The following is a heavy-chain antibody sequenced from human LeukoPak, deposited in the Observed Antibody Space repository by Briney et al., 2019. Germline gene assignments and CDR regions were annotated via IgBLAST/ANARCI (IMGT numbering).Heavy chain of an antibody. CDR1: GFTFSSYA. Sequence: PGGSLRLSCAASGFTFSSYAMSWVRQAPGKGLEWVSAISGSGGSTYYADSVKGRFTISRDNSKSTLYLQMNSLRAEDTAVYYCAKYGSGIRFASGYYYIDVWGKGTTVTVSS. J-gene: IGHJ6*03. CDR2: ISGSGGST. D-gene: IGHD3-10*01. CDR3: AKYGSGIRFASGYYYIDV. V-gene: IGHV3-23*01.